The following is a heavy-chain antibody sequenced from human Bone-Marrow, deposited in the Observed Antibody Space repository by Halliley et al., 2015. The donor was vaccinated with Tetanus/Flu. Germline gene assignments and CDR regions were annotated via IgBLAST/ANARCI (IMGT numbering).Heavy chain of an antibody. CDR3: ARIYDTHYYGLDV. V-gene: IGHV4-31*02. Sequence: WIGYIDYSGTAYYRPSLKSRVTMSVDTSKNQFSLRLSSVTAADTAVYYCARIYDTHYYGLDVWGQGTTVTVSS. D-gene: IGHD3-22*01. J-gene: IGHJ6*02. CDR2: IDYSGTA.